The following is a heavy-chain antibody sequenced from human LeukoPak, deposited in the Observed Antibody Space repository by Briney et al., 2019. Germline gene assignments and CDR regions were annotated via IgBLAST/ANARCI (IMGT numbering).Heavy chain of an antibody. Sequence: PSETLSLTCTVSGGSIRSSTYYWSWIRQSPGKGLEWIGYIYYSGSTNYNPSLKSRVTISVDTSKNQFSLKLSSVTAADTAVYYCARHVWLQPFDYWGQGPWSPSPQ. CDR2: IYYSGST. V-gene: IGHV4-61*05. J-gene: IGHJ4*02. D-gene: IGHD3-9*01. CDR3: ARHVWLQPFDY. CDR1: GGSIRSSTYY.